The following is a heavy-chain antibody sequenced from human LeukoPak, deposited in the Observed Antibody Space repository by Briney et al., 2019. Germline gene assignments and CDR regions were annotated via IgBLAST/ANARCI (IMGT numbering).Heavy chain of an antibody. CDR3: ARVYYDSSGYQEYFQH. J-gene: IGHJ1*01. V-gene: IGHV4-31*11. D-gene: IGHD3-22*01. CDR1: GGSFSGYY. Sequence: SETLSLTCAVYGGSFSGYYWSWIRQHPGKGLEWIGYIYYSGSTYYNPSLKSRVTISVDTSKNQFSLKLSSVTAADTAVYYCARVYYDSSGYQEYFQHWGQGTLVTVSS. CDR2: IYYSGST.